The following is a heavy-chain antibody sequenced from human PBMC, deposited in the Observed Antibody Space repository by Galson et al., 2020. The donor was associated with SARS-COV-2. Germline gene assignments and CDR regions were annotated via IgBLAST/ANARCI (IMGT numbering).Heavy chain of an antibody. CDR1: GGSISSGGYS. CDR2: IYQSGAT. Sequence: PSETLSLTCAVSGGSISSGGYSWTWIRQPPGKGLEWIGYIYQSGATHYNPSLKSRLTISVDRSKNQLSLDLRSVNVADSAVYYCARRYTYGLSPYWYFDLWGRGTLVTVSS. D-gene: IGHD5-18*01. J-gene: IGHJ2*01. CDR3: ARRYTYGLSPYWYFDL. V-gene: IGHV4-30-2*01.